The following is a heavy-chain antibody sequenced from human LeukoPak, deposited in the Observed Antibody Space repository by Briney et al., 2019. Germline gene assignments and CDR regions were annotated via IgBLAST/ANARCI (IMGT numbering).Heavy chain of an antibody. J-gene: IGHJ5*02. CDR3: ARDGWAAAGGYPRNWFDP. V-gene: IGHV1-46*01. CDR1: GYTFTSYY. CDR2: INPSGGST. Sequence: ASVKVSCKASGYTFTSYYMHWVRQAPGQGLEWMGIINPSGGSTSYAQKFQGRVTMTRDTSTSTVYMELSSLRSEDTAVYYCARDGWAAAGGYPRNWFDPWGQGTLVTVSS. D-gene: IGHD6-13*01.